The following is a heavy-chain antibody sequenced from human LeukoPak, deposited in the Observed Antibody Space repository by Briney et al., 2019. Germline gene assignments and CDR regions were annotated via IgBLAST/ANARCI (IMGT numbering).Heavy chain of an antibody. CDR1: GYSFTSYW. D-gene: IGHD4-17*01. J-gene: IGHJ6*02. CDR2: TYPGDSDT. CDR3: ARNGYGDYDDYYYGMDV. V-gene: IGHV5-51*01. Sequence: GESLKISCKGSGYSFTSYWIGWVRQMPGKGLEWMGITYPGDSDTRYSPSFQGQVTISADKSISTAYLQWSSLKASDTAMYYCARNGYGDYDDYYYGMDVWGQGTTVTVSS.